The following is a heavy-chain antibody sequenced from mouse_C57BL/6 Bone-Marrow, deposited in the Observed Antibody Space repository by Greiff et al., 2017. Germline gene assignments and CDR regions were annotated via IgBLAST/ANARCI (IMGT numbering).Heavy chain of an antibody. J-gene: IGHJ3*01. CDR2: FDPSDSCT. V-gene: IGHV1-69*01. CDR1: GFNFTDYY. CDR3: ARAFYYYGRRPWFAD. D-gene: IGHD1-1*01. Sequence: QVQLQQSGAELVRPGASVKLSCTASGFNFTDYYMHWVKQRPGQGLEWIGEFDPSDSCTNYNKKFKGKSTLTVDKSSSTAYMQLSSLTSEDSAVYYCARAFYYYGRRPWFADWGQGTLVTVSA.